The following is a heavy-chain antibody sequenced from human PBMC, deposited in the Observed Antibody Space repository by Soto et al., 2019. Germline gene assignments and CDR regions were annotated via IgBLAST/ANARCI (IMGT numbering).Heavy chain of an antibody. Sequence: QVQLVQSGAEVKKPGSSVKVSCKASGGTFSSYAINWVRQAPGQGLEWMGGIIRIFGTPDYAQRFQGRVTITADEATSTAYMERSSRRSEDTAVYYCARQGSNEYYYYGMDVWGQGTTVTVSS. D-gene: IGHD3-10*01. CDR2: IIRIFGTP. V-gene: IGHV1-69*12. CDR1: GGTFSSYA. CDR3: ARQGSNEYYYYGMDV. J-gene: IGHJ6*02.